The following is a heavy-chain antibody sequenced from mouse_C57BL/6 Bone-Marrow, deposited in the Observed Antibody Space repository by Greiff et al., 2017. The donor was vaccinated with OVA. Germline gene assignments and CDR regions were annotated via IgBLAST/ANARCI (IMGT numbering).Heavy chain of an antibody. Sequence: VQLQQSGPGLVQPSQSLSITCTVSGFSLTSYGVHWVRQSPGKGLEWLGVIWSGGSTDYNAAFISRMSISKDNSNSQDFFKMNSLQADDTAIYYGAINTKLRAGYYAMDYWGQGTSVTVSS. J-gene: IGHJ4*01. CDR3: AINTKLRAGYYAMDY. D-gene: IGHD1-1*01. CDR1: GFSLTSYG. CDR2: IWSGGST. V-gene: IGHV2-2*01.